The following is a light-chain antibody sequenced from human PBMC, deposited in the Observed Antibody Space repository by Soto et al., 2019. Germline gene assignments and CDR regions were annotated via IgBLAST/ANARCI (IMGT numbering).Light chain of an antibody. CDR3: QRYGGSPPFT. Sequence: EIVLTQSPGTLSLSPGETATLSCRASQRVSNSYLAWYQKKPGQAPRLLIYGASSRTAGSPDRFSGSGSGTDFTRAISRLEPEDFAVYFCQRYGGSPPFTFGQGTKVEI. CDR2: GAS. V-gene: IGKV3-20*01. CDR1: QRVSNSY. J-gene: IGKJ2*01.